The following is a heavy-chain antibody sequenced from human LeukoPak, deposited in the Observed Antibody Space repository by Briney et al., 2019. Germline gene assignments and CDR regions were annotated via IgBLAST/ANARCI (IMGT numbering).Heavy chain of an antibody. V-gene: IGHV1-8*02. CDR1: GYTFTSYG. D-gene: IGHD6-13*01. CDR3: ARGGIAAAEDYFDY. J-gene: IGHJ4*02. Sequence: ASVKVSCKASGYTFTSYGISWVRQAPGQGLEWMGWMNPNSGNTGYAQKFQGRVTMTRDTSISTAYMELSRLRSDDTAVYYCARGGIAAAEDYFDYWGQGTLVTVSS. CDR2: MNPNSGNT.